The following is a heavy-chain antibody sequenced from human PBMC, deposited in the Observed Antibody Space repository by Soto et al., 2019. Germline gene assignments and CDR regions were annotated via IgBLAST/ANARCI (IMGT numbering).Heavy chain of an antibody. J-gene: IGHJ6*02. V-gene: IGHV3-30-3*01. CDR2: ISYDGDNK. CDR3: ARGTTTSAFSAMDV. CDR1: GFTFSYHA. D-gene: IGHD1-1*01. Sequence: QVQLGESGGGVVQPGRSLRLSCAASGFTFSYHALNWVRQAPGKGLEWVAVISYDGDNKYIAESVKGRFTISSDNSKNTVSLQMNSLRAEDTAMYFCARGTTTSAFSAMDVWGQGTTVTVSS.